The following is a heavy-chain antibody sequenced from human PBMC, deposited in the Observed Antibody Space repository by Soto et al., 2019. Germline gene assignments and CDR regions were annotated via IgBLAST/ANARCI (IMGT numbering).Heavy chain of an antibody. CDR1: GGTLSRYA. V-gene: IGHV1-69*13. CDR2: IIPIFGTA. CDR3: VSSGYYTRHYGYYFDY. Sequence: SEKVSCKASGGTLSRYAISLVRQAPGQGLEWMGGIIPIFGTANYAQKFQGRVTITADESTSTAYMELRSMRSEDTAVYYCVSSGYYTRHYGYYFDYWGQGTLVTVSS. D-gene: IGHD3-3*01. J-gene: IGHJ4*02.